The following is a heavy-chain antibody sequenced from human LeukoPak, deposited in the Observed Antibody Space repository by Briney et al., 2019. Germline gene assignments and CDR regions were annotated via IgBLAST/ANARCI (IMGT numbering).Heavy chain of an antibody. D-gene: IGHD2-15*01. CDR1: GGSFSGYY. CDR2: INHSGST. Sequence: SETLSLTCAVYGGSFSGYYWSWIRQPPGKGLEWIGEINHSGSTNYNPSLKSRVTISVDTSKNQFSLKLSSVTAADTAVYYCARAIGYCSGGSCFDYYWGQGTLVTVSS. CDR3: ARAIGYCSGGSCFDYY. J-gene: IGHJ4*02. V-gene: IGHV4-34*01.